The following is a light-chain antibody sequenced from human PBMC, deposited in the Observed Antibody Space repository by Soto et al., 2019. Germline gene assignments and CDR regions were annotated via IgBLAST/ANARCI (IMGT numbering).Light chain of an antibody. J-gene: IGKJ4*01. CDR2: KAS. CDR3: QQYNSYPLT. V-gene: IGKV2-30*01. CDR1: QSVVYSRDGIAY. Sequence: DVVMTQSPLSLPVTLGQSASISCSSSQSVVYSRDGIAYLSWFQQRPGQSPRRLIYKASKRDSGVPDRFSGSGSGTEFTLTISSLQPDDFATYYCQQYNSYPLTFGGGTKVEIK.